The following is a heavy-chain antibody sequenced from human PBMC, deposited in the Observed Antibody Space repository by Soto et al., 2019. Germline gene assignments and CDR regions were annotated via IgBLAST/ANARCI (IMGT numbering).Heavy chain of an antibody. D-gene: IGHD4-17*01. CDR3: AKATHGDYFWYFDL. CDR1: GGTFSSYT. Sequence: SVKVSCKASGGTFSSYTISWVRQAPGQGLEWMGRIIPILGIANYAQKFQGRVTITADKSTSTAYMELSSLRSEDTAEYYCAKATHGDYFWYFDLWGRGTLVTVCS. J-gene: IGHJ2*01. CDR2: IIPILGIA. V-gene: IGHV1-69*02.